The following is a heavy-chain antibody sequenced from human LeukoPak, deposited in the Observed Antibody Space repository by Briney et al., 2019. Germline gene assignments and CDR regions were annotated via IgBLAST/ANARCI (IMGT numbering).Heavy chain of an antibody. CDR2: ISAYNGNT. Sequence: ASVKVSCKASGYTFTSYGISWVRQAPGQGLEWMGWISAYNGNTNYAQKLQGRVTMTTDTSTSTAYMELRSLRSDDTAVYYCARDLYCSGGSCYASICYWGQGTLVTVSS. CDR1: GYTFTSYG. V-gene: IGHV1-18*01. J-gene: IGHJ4*02. CDR3: ARDLYCSGGSCYASICY. D-gene: IGHD2-15*01.